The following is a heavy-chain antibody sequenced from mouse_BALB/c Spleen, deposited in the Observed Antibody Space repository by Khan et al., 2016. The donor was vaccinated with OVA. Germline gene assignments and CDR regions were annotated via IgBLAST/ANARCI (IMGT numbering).Heavy chain of an antibody. CDR3: ARPPYFSYLMGY. Sequence: QIQLVQSGPELKKPGETVKISCKASGYTFTNYGMNWVKQAPGRGLKWMGWINTYTGEPTYADDFKGRFVFSLETSASTAYLQINNLKNEDTATYFCARPPYFSYLMGYWGQGTSVTVSS. D-gene: IGHD2-10*01. CDR2: INTYTGEP. CDR1: GYTFTNYG. J-gene: IGHJ4*01. V-gene: IGHV9-3-1*01.